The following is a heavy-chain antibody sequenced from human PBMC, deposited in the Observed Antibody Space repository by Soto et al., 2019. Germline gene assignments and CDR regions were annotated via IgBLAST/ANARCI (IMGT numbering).Heavy chain of an antibody. V-gene: IGHV2-5*02. CDR3: AHSLYDYVWGTNWFDP. D-gene: IGHD3-16*01. CDR2: IYWDDDK. J-gene: IGHJ5*02. Sequence: QITLKESGPTLVKPTQTLTLTCTFSGFSLSTSGVGVGWIRQPPGKALEWLALIYWDDDKRYSPSLKSRLTIPXEASKSQVVLTMSSVDPVDTATYYCAHSLYDYVWGTNWFDPWGQGTLVTVSS. CDR1: GFSLSTSGVG.